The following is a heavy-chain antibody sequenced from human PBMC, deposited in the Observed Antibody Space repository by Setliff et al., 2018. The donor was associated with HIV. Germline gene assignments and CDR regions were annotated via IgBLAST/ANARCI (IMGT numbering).Heavy chain of an antibody. D-gene: IGHD5-12*01. CDR2: ISYDASNK. Sequence: GGSLRLSCAASGFDFSRYGMHWVRQAPGKGLEWVAVISYDASNKFYADSVKSRLTITKDTSKNQVVLTMTNIDPVDTATYYCAHRPNSGYDLNFDYWGQGIQVTVSS. CDR1: GFDFSRYG. CDR3: AHRPNSGYDLNFDY. V-gene: IGHV3-30*03. J-gene: IGHJ4*02.